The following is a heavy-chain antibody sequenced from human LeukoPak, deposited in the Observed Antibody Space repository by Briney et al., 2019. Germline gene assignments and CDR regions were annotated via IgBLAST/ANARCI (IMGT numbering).Heavy chain of an antibody. CDR1: GFTFSSYS. J-gene: IGHJ4*02. D-gene: IGHD1-7*01. CDR3: ARDLSHNWNYDY. V-gene: IGHV3-21*01. Sequence: PGGSLRLSCAASGFTFSSYSMNWVRQAPGKGLEWVSSISSSSSYIYYADSVKGRFTISGDNAKNSLYLQMNSLRAEDTAVYYCARDLSHNWNYDYWGQGTLVTVSS. CDR2: ISSSSSYI.